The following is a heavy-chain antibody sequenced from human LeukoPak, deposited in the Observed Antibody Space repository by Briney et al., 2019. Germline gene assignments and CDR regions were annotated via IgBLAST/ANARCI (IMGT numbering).Heavy chain of an antibody. V-gene: IGHV1-2*06. J-gene: IGHJ4*02. CDR1: GYTFTGYY. D-gene: IGHD2-2*01. Sequence: ASVKVSCKASGYTFTGYYMHWVRHAPGQGLEWMGRINPNSGGTNYAQKFQGRVTMTRDTSISTAYMELSRLRSDDTAVYYCARGCSSTSCHSLFDYWGQGTLVTVSS. CDR2: INPNSGGT. CDR3: ARGCSSTSCHSLFDY.